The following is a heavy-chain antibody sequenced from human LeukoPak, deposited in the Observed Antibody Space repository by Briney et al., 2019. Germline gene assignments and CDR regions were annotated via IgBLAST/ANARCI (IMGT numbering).Heavy chain of an antibody. V-gene: IGHV3-30*18. D-gene: IGHD2-15*01. CDR3: AKSLGYCSGGGCSHFDY. J-gene: IGHJ4*02. CDR2: ISYDGSNK. Sequence: GGSLRLSCEASGFTFSSYGMHWVRQAPGKGLEWVALISYDGSNKYYADSVKGRFTISRDNSKSTLYLQMNSLRAEDTAVYYCAKSLGYCSGGGCSHFDYWGQGTLVTVSS. CDR1: GFTFSSYG.